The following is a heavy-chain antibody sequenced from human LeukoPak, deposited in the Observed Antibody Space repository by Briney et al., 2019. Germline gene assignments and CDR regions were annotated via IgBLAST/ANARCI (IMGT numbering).Heavy chain of an antibody. J-gene: IGHJ6*03. CDR2: ISYDENNK. CDR3: ARVGVPAADNPHTGIAARPRSSWYYYYYMDV. D-gene: IGHD2-2*01. Sequence: PGGSLRLSCAASGFTFSNYAMHWVRQAPGKGLEWVAVISYDENNKYYADSVKGRFTTSRDNSKNSLFVQMNSLRAEDTAVYYCARVGVPAADNPHTGIAARPRSSWYYYYYMDVWGKGTTVTVSS. CDR1: GFTFSNYA. V-gene: IGHV3-30*07.